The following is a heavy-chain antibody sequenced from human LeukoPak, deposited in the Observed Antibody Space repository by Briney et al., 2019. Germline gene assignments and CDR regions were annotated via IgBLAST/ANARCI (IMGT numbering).Heavy chain of an antibody. J-gene: IGHJ4*02. D-gene: IGHD5-18*01. CDR1: GFTFSSFW. CDR2: IDTDEITT. CDR3: AKLNSFGYDY. V-gene: IGHV3-74*01. Sequence: GGSLRLSCTASGFTFSSFWMHWVRQPPGKGLVWVSRIDTDEITTTYADSVKGRFTISRDNAKNTVYLQMNNLRAEDTAVYYCAKLNSFGYDYWGQGVLVTVSS.